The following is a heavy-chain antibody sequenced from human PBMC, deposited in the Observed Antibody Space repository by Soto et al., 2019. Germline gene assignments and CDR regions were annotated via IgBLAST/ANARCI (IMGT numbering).Heavy chain of an antibody. CDR3: NSYGSGSYSLGH. Sequence: PGESLKISCKGSGYSFTSYLISWVRQMPGKGLEWMGRIDPSDSYTNYSPSFQGHVTISADKSISTAYLQWSSLKASDAAMYYCNSYGSGSYSLGHWGQGTLVTAPQ. CDR2: IDPSDSYT. V-gene: IGHV5-10-1*01. D-gene: IGHD3-10*01. J-gene: IGHJ4*02. CDR1: GYSFTSYL.